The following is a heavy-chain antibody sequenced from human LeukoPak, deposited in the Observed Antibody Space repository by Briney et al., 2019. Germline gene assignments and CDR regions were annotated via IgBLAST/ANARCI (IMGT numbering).Heavy chain of an antibody. CDR1: GGSLYTSSYY. D-gene: IGHD1-14*01. CDR2: IYYSGST. J-gene: IGHJ6*03. Sequence: SETLSLTCSVSGGSLYTSSYYWGWIRQPPGKGLEWIGNIYYSGSTYYNPSLKSRVTLSVDTSKNQFSLKLSSVTAADTAVYYCARHGLSEYYYMDVWGEGTTVTVSS. CDR3: ARHGLSEYYYMDV. V-gene: IGHV4-39*01.